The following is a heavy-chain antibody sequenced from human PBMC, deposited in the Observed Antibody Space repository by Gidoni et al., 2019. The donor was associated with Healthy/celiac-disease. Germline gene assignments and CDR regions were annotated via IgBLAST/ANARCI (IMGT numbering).Heavy chain of an antibody. J-gene: IGHJ4*02. D-gene: IGHD2-15*01. CDR1: GGSISSYY. V-gene: IGHV4-59*01. CDR2: IYYSGST. Sequence: QVQLQESGPGLVKPSETLSLTCTVSGGSISSYYWSWIRQPPGKGLEWIGYIYYSGSTNYNPSLKSRVTISVDTSKNQFSLKLSSVTAADTAVYYCARDRGYCSGGSCYSYFDYWGQGTLVTVSS. CDR3: ARDRGYCSGGSCYSYFDY.